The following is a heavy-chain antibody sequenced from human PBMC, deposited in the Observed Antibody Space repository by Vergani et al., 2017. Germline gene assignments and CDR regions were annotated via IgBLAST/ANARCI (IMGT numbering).Heavy chain of an antibody. D-gene: IGHD4-17*01. Sequence: QVQLQESGPGLVKPSGTLSLTCAVSGGSISSSNWWSWVRQPPGKGLEWIGEIYHSGSTNYNPSLKSRVTISVDTSKNQFSLKLSSVTAADTAVYYCASRGEVGGPGSTVTTNNWFDPWGQGTLVTVSS. CDR3: ASRGEVGGPGSTVTTNNWFDP. J-gene: IGHJ5*02. V-gene: IGHV4-4*02. CDR1: GGSISSSNW. CDR2: IYHSGST.